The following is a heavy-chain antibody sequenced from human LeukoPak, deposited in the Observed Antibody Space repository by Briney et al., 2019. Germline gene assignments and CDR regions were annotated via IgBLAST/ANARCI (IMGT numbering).Heavy chain of an antibody. CDR2: IFPGDSDT. Sequence: PGESLKISCKGSGYSFSSYWIAWGRQMPGKGLQWMGIIFPGDSDTRYSASFQGQVTISADKSISTAYLQWSSLNASDTAMYYCARPKGGGYYEYFDYWGQGTLVTVSS. CDR3: ARPKGGGYYEYFDY. D-gene: IGHD1-26*01. V-gene: IGHV5-51*01. CDR1: GYSFSSYW. J-gene: IGHJ4*02.